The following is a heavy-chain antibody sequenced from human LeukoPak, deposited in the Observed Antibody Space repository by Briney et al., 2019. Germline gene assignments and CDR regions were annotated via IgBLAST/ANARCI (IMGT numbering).Heavy chain of an antibody. CDR1: GLTFSSYV. CDR2: ISGSGDT. Sequence: GGSLRLSCTASGLTFSSYVMTWVRQAPGKGLEWVSGISGSGDTYYADSVKGRFTISRDNSRNRLYLQMNSLRAEDTAVYYCAKDKDLSLGDDRQYWGQGTLATVSS. V-gene: IGHV3-23*01. CDR3: AKDKDLSLGDDRQY. J-gene: IGHJ4*02. D-gene: IGHD3-16*01.